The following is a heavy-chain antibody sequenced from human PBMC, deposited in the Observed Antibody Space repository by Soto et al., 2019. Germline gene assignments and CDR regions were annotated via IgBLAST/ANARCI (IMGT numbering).Heavy chain of an antibody. CDR3: VRGMNPLF. V-gene: IGHV3-21*06. CDR2: ISISSSDG. J-gene: IGHJ4*01. CDR1: GFTLRTYT. Sequence: EVQLVESGGGLVKPGGSLRLSCAASGFTLRTYTMNWVRQAPGKGLEWVSSISISSSDGYYADSVRGRFTISRDNAKNALYLQMNSLRADDTAVYFCVRGMNPLFGGQGTLVTVSS.